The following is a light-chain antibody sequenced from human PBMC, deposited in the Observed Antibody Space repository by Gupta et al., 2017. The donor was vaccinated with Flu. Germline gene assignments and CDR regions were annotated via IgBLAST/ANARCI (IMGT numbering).Light chain of an antibody. CDR2: SDN. V-gene: IGLV1-40*01. Sequence: SSNIGAGYAVHWYQHVPGAAPKLLIYSDNNRPSGVPDRFSASKSGASASLAITGLRAEDEADYHCQSFDRRLSGSVFGGGTKLTVL. CDR3: QSFDRRLSGSV. CDR1: SSNIGAGYA. J-gene: IGLJ3*02.